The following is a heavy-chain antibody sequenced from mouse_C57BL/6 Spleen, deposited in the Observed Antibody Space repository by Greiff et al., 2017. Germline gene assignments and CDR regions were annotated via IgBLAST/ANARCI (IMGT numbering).Heavy chain of an antibody. D-gene: IGHD1-1*01. J-gene: IGHJ4*01. CDR1: GYTFTSYW. V-gene: IGHV1-64*01. Sequence: VQLQQPGAELVKPGASVKLSCKASGYTFTSYWMHWVKQRPGQGLEWIGMIHPNSGSTNYNEKFKSKATLTVDKSSSTAYMQLSSLTSEDSAVYYCARPFITTVHAMDYWGQGTSVTVSS. CDR2: IHPNSGST. CDR3: ARPFITTVHAMDY.